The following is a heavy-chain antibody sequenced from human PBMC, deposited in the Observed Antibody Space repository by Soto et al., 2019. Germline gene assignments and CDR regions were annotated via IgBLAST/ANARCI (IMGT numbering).Heavy chain of an antibody. CDR1: GFTFSSYS. Sequence: EVQLVESGGGLDKPGRSLRLSCAASGFTFSSYSMNWVRQAPGKGLEWVSSISSSSSYIYYADSVKGRFTISRDNAKNSLYLQMNSLRAEDTAVYYCASDPGIAVAGDYWGQGTLVTVSS. D-gene: IGHD6-19*01. CDR3: ASDPGIAVAGDY. J-gene: IGHJ4*02. CDR2: ISSSSSYI. V-gene: IGHV3-21*01.